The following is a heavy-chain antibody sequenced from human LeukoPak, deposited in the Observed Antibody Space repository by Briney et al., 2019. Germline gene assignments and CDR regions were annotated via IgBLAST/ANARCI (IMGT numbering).Heavy chain of an antibody. J-gene: IGHJ4*02. CDR3: AKERDAKGYFDC. V-gene: IGHV3-23*01. CDR1: GFSFSTYA. CDR2: ISGSGKT. Sequence: GGSLRLSCAASGFSFSTYAMSWVRQAPGQGLEWVSAISGSGKTYYPDSVKGRFTISRDNSKNTLFLQMNGLRAEDTAVYYCAKERDAKGYFDCWGQGTLVTVSS.